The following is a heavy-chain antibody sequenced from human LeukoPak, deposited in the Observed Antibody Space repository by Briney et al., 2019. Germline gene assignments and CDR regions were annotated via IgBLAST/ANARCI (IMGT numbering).Heavy chain of an antibody. D-gene: IGHD1-7*01. J-gene: IGHJ5*02. V-gene: IGHV1-69*04. CDR1: GGTFSSYT. CDR3: AREKRTGTTLDNWFDP. CDR2: IIPILGIA. Sequence: SVKVSCKASGGTFSSYTISWVRQAPGQGLEWMGRIIPILGIANYAQKFQGRVTITADKSTSTAYMELSSLRSEDTAVYYCAREKRTGTTLDNWFDPWGQRTLVTVSS.